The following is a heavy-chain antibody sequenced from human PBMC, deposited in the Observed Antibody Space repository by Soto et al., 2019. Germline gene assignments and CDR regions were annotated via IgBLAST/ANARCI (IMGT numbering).Heavy chain of an antibody. V-gene: IGHV3-30*18. CDR3: AKDRVGATTGAFDI. Sequence: GGSLRLSCAASGFTFSSYGMHWVRQAPGKGLEWVAVISYDGSNKYYADSVKGRFTISSDNSKNTLYLQMNSLRAEDTAVYYCAKDRVGATTGAFDIWGQGTMVTVSS. CDR2: ISYDGSNK. CDR1: GFTFSSYG. J-gene: IGHJ3*02. D-gene: IGHD1-26*01.